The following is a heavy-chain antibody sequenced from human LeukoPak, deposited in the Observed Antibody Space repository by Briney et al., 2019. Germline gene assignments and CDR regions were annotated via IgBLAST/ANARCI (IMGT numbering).Heavy chain of an antibody. CDR2: IYYSGST. J-gene: IGHJ3*02. D-gene: IGHD2-15*01. V-gene: IGHV4-59*01. CDR3: ARVSHLLHDAFDI. CDR1: GGSISSYY. Sequence: SETLSLTCTVSGGSISSYYWSWVRQPPGKGLEWIGYIYYSGSTNYNPSLKSRVTISVDTSKNQFSLKLSSVTAADTAVYYCARVSHLLHDAFDIWGQGTMVTVSS.